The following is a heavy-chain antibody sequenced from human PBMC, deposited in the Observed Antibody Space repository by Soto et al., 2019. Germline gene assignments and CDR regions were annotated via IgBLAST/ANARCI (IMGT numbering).Heavy chain of an antibody. CDR2: ISGYNGKT. Sequence: QVQLVQSGAEVKKPGASVKVSCKSSGYTFSMSGISWVRQAPGQGLEWMGWISGYNGKTNYEQKFQDRVTMTTDTSTNRAYMELRSLRSDDTAVYYCARDRLRTYYYYGTAVWRQGTTVTAAS. V-gene: IGHV1-18*01. J-gene: IGHJ6*02. CDR3: ARDRLRTYYYYGTAV. CDR1: GYTFSMSG.